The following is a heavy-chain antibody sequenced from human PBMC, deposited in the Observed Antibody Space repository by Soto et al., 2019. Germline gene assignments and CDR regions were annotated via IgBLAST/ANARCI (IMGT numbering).Heavy chain of an antibody. V-gene: IGHV1-69*06. CDR2: IIPVFGAP. D-gene: IGHD5-18*01. CDR3: ARDQEPSTLSSGPGYSYGF. Sequence: EASVKVSCKASGGTFSTYAITWVRQAPGQGLEWMGGIIPVFGAPNYAQKFQGRVTITADKSTSTVYMELHSLRSEDTAVYYCARDQEPSTLSSGPGYSYGFWGQGTLVTVSS. J-gene: IGHJ4*02. CDR1: GGTFSTYA.